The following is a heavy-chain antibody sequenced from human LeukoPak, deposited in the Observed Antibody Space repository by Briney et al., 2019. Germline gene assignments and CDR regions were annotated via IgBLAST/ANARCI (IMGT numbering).Heavy chain of an antibody. D-gene: IGHD6-19*01. J-gene: IGHJ4*02. CDR1: GYTFTNYY. V-gene: IGHV1-46*01. CDR2: INPSGGST. CDR3: ARDQGSGWQFDH. Sequence: ASVKVSCKASGYTFTNYYAHWVRQAPGQGLEWMGIINPSGGSTNYAQKFQGRVTMTRETSTSTVYMEMSSLRPEDTAVYYCARDQGSGWQFDHWGQGTLVTVSS.